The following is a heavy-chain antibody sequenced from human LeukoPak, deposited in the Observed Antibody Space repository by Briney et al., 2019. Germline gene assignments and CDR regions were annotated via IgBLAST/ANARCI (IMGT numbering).Heavy chain of an antibody. CDR1: GFTFSSYA. V-gene: IGHV3-30-3*01. CDR3: ARDEGIAAAGDLDY. D-gene: IGHD6-13*01. CDR2: ISCDGSNK. J-gene: IGHJ4*02. Sequence: GGSLRLSCAASGFTFSSYAMHWVRQAPGKGLEWVAVISCDGSNKYYADSVKGRFTISRDNSKNTLYLQMNSLRAEDTAVYYCARDEGIAAAGDLDYWGQGTLVTVSS.